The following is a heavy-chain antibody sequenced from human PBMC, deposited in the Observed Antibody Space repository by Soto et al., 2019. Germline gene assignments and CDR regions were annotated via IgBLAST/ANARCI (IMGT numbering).Heavy chain of an antibody. CDR1: GFAFSDYG. Sequence: GCLRLACSASGFAFSDYGMHWVRQAPGKGLEWVAVIWYDGSKRYYADSVKVRFTISRDNSKNMLYLQMNSLRAEDTAVYYCARDLGAFNYGSAYFDYWGQGTPVTVYS. J-gene: IGHJ4*02. D-gene: IGHD3-10*01. CDR3: ARDLGAFNYGSAYFDY. CDR2: IWYDGSKR. V-gene: IGHV3-33*01.